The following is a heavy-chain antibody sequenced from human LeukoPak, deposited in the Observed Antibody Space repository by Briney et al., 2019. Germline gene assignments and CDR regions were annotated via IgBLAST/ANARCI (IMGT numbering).Heavy chain of an antibody. CDR2: ISYDGSNK. V-gene: IGHV3-30-3*01. CDR3: ASHPPRYSSSWYLDY. Sequence: PGGSLRLSCAASGFTFSSYAMHWVRQAPGKGLEWAAVISYDGSNKYYADSVKGRFTISRDNSKNTLYLQMNSLRAEDTAVYYCASHPPRYSSSWYLDYWGQGTLVTVSS. CDR1: GFTFSSYA. J-gene: IGHJ4*02. D-gene: IGHD6-13*01.